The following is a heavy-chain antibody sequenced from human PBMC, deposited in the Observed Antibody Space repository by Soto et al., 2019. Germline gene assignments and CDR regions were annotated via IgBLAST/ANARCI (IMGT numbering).Heavy chain of an antibody. CDR1: GGSISSGDYY. CDR2: IYYSGST. D-gene: IGHD6-6*01. CDR3: ARDTHVCIAARPDYYFYYGMDV. V-gene: IGHV4-30-4*01. Sequence: SETLSLTCIVSGGSISSGDYYWSWIRQPPGKGLEWIGYIYYSGSTYYNPSLKSRVTISVDTSKNQFSLKLSSVTAADTAVYDCARDTHVCIAARPDYYFYYGMDVWGQGTTVTGSS. J-gene: IGHJ6*02.